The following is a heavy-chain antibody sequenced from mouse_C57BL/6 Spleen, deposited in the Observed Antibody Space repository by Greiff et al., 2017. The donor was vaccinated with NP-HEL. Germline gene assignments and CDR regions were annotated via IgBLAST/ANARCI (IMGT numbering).Heavy chain of an antibody. CDR3: ARPLYDGPFAY. D-gene: IGHD2-3*01. CDR1: GYTFTSYW. J-gene: IGHJ3*01. V-gene: IGHV1-69*01. Sequence: QVQLKQPGAELVMPGASVKLSCKASGYTFTSYWMHWVKQRPGQGLEWIGEIDPSDSYTNYNQKFKGKSTLTVDKSSSTAYMQLSSLTSEDSAVYYCARPLYDGPFAYWGQGTLVTVSA. CDR2: IDPSDSYT.